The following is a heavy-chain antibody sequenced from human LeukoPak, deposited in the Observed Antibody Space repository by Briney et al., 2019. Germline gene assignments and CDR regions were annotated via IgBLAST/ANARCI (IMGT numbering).Heavy chain of an antibody. D-gene: IGHD3-16*01. CDR2: IDYDGTTT. CDR1: GFTFSSFW. J-gene: IGHJ4*02. CDR3: VRSRWGDFDH. Sequence: SGGSLILSCAASGFTFSSFWMHWVRQAPGKGLVWVSRIDYDGTTTAYADSVKGRFTISRDNAKNTLFLQLNSLRVEDTAVYFCVRSRWGDFDHWGQGNLVTVSS. V-gene: IGHV3-74*01.